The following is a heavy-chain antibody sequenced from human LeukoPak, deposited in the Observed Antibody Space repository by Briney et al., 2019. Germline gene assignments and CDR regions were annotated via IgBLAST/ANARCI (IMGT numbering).Heavy chain of an antibody. CDR1: GFTFSSYV. V-gene: IGHV3-30*18. CDR3: AKTGGDYYDSSGSDY. CDR2: ISYDGSNK. Sequence: QAGGSLRLSCAASGFTFSSYVMHWVRQAPGKGLEWVAVISYDGSNKYYADSVKGRFTISRDNSKNTLYLQMNSLRAEDTAVYYCAKTGGDYYDSSGSDYWGQGTLVTVSS. J-gene: IGHJ4*02. D-gene: IGHD3-22*01.